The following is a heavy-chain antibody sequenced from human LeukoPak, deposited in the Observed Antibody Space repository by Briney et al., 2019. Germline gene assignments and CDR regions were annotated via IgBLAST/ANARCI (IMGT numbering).Heavy chain of an antibody. J-gene: IGHJ4*02. D-gene: IGHD6-13*01. CDR1: GGSISSSSYY. CDR3: ARLVVGSSWYEDY. CDR2: IYYSGST. Sequence: SETLSLTCTVSGGSISSSSYYWGWIRQPPGKGLEWIGSIYYSGSTYYNPSLKSRVTISVDTSKNQLSLKLSSVTAADTAVYYCARLVVGSSWYEDYWGQGTLVTVSS. V-gene: IGHV4-39*01.